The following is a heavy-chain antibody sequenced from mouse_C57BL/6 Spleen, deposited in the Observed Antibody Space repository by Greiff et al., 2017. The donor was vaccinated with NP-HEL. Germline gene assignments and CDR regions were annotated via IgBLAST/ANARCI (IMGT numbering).Heavy chain of an antibody. Sequence: QVQLQQSGPELVKPGASVKISCKASGYAFSSSWMNWVKQRPGKGLEWIGRIYPGDGDTNYNGKFKGKATLTADKSSRTAYMQLSSLTSEYTAVYFCATITTVVARDYWGQGTTLTVSS. J-gene: IGHJ2*01. D-gene: IGHD1-1*01. V-gene: IGHV1-82*01. CDR3: ATITTVVARDY. CDR1: GYAFSSSW. CDR2: IYPGDGDT.